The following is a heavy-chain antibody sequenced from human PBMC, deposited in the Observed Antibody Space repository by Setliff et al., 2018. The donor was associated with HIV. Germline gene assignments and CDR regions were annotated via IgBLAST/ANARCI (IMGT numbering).Heavy chain of an antibody. CDR3: VILGYYRTYFYYMDL. CDR2: ISGSGDRI. CDR1: QFAFKSYW. V-gene: IGHV3-23*01. D-gene: IGHD2-15*01. J-gene: IGHJ6*03. Sequence: PGGSLRLSCTASQFAFKSYWMTWVRQAPGKGLEWVSGISGSGDRINYAGSVNGRFTISRDNSKGILYLQLNSLGAKDTALYYCVILGYYRTYFYYMDLWGKGNPGHRLL.